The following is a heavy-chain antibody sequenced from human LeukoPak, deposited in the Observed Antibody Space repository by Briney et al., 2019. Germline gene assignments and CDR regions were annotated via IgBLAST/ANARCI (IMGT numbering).Heavy chain of an antibody. CDR1: GYTFTGYY. V-gene: IGHV1-2*02. CDR3: ARQADNNWFDS. Sequence: GASVKVSCKASGYTFTGYYMHWVRQAPGQGLEWMGWINPNSGGTKYAQKFQGRVTMARDTSISTAYMELSRLRSDDTAVFYCARQADNNWFDSWGQGTLVTVSS. D-gene: IGHD2-15*01. CDR2: INPNSGGT. J-gene: IGHJ5*01.